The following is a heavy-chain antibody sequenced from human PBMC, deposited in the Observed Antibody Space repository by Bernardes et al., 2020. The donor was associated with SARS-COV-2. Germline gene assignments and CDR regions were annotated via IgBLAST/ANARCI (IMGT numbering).Heavy chain of an antibody. CDR3: ASGDYLGYYYYGMDV. D-gene: IGHD4-17*01. CDR1: GFTFSSYS. J-gene: IGHJ6*02. CDR2: ISSSSSYI. Sequence: GSLRLSCAASGFTFSSYSMNWVRPAPGKGLEWVSSISSSSSYIYYADSVKGRFTISRDNAKNSLYLQMNSLRAEDTAVYYCASGDYLGYYYYGMDVWGQGTTVTVSS. V-gene: IGHV3-21*01.